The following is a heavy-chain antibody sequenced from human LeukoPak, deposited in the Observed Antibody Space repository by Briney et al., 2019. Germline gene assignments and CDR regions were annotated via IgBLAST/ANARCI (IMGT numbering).Heavy chain of an antibody. D-gene: IGHD4-11*01. CDR3: ARAGKVTPGSTVIDY. CDR1: GYTFTGYY. V-gene: IGHV1-2*04. J-gene: IGHJ4*02. Sequence: ASVKVSCKASGYTFTGYYMHWVRQAPGQGLEWMGWINPNSGGTNYAQKFQGWVTMTRDTSISTAYMELSRLRSDDTAVYYCARAGKVTPGSTVIDYWGQGTLVTVSS. CDR2: INPNSGGT.